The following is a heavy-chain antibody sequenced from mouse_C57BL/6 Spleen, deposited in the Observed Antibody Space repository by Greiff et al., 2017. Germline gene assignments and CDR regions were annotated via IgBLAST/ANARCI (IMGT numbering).Heavy chain of an antibody. CDR1: GYTFTSYW. CDR3: ARGITTVAMDY. CDR2: IDPSDSYT. V-gene: IGHV1-69*01. Sequence: QVQLKQPGAELVMPGASVKLSCKASGYTFTSYWMHWVKQRPGQGLEWIGEIDPSDSYTNYNQKFKGKSTLTVDKSSSTAYMQLSSLTSEDSAVYYCARGITTVAMDYWGQGTSVTVSS. J-gene: IGHJ4*01. D-gene: IGHD1-1*01.